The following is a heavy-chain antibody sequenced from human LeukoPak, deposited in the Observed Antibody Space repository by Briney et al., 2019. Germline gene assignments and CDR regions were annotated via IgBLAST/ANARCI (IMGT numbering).Heavy chain of an antibody. CDR2: INQSGST. CDR1: GGPFSLYF. V-gene: IGHV4-34*01. Sequence: SETLSLNCVVSGGPFSLYFWSWIRQPPGKGLEWIGEINQSGSTNYNPSLKSRVTTSVDTSKKRLSLKLSSVTAADTAVYYCAFSQEMADAFDIRGPGTMVTVSS. CDR3: AFSQEMADAFDI. D-gene: IGHD5-24*01. J-gene: IGHJ3*02.